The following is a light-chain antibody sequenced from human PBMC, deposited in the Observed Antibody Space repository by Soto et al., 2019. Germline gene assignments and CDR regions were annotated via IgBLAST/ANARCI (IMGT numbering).Light chain of an antibody. J-gene: IGKJ1*01. V-gene: IGKV3-20*01. CDR3: QQYGSSGT. Sequence: EIVMTQSPGTLSLSPVERATLSCRASQSVSNNYLSWYQQKPGQAPRLLIYGASNSATGIPYRFSCSGSGTEFTLTISRLEPEDFAVHYCQQYGSSGTFGKGTKVDIK. CDR1: QSVSNNY. CDR2: GAS.